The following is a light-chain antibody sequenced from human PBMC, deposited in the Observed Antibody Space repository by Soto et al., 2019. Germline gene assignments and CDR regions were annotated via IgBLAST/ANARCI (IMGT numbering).Light chain of an antibody. CDR2: GAS. V-gene: IGKV3-20*01. CDR3: QVFDGSIWT. Sequence: EIVLTQSPGTLSLSPGERATLSCRASQSVSSSYLAWYQQKPGQPPRLLIYGASSRATGIPDRFSGSGSGTDFTLTISRLEPEDFAVYYCQVFDGSIWTFGQGTKVDIK. CDR1: QSVSSSY. J-gene: IGKJ1*01.